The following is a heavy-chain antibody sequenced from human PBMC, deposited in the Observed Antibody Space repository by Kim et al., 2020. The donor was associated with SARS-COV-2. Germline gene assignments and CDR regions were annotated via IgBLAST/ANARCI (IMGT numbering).Heavy chain of an antibody. V-gene: IGHV4-39*01. J-gene: IGHJ6*02. CDR3: ARLGATLVGAQSDYGMDV. CDR1: GGSISSSSYY. Sequence: SETLSLTCTVSGGSISSSSYYWGWIRQPPGKGLEWIGSIYYSGSTYYNPSLKSRVTISVDTSKNQFSLKLSSVTAADTAVYYCARLGATLVGAQSDYGMDVWGQGTTVTVSS. D-gene: IGHD1-26*01. CDR2: IYYSGST.